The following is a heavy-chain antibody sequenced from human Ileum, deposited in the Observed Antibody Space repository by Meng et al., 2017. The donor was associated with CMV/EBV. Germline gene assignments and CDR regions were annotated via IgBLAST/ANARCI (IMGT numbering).Heavy chain of an antibody. D-gene: IGHD6-19*01. CDR1: GYTLITYH. CDR2: INPSNGDT. Sequence: QVHLVHSGAEVKKPGAPVKVSCKASGYTLITYHMHWLRQAPGQGLEWMGQINPSNGDTDYAQQFQGRVTMTTDTSTNTVYLEVSSLTSDDTAVFYCARVLVAGRAEYHYWGQGTLVTVSS. J-gene: IGHJ4*02. CDR3: ARVLVAGRAEYHY. V-gene: IGHV1-46*01.